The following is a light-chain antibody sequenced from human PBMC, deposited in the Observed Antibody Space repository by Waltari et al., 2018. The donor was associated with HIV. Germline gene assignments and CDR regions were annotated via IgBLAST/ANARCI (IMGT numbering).Light chain of an antibody. CDR1: VLPKQS. CDR3: QSAESTGIGV. V-gene: IGLV3-25*03. Sequence: SYELTQPPSVSVSPGQTARITCSGDVLPKQSAYWYPQMPGQAPVLVIYKDSESPSGIPERFSASSSGTTVTLTISGVQAEDEADYYCQSAESTGIGVFGGGTKLTVL. J-gene: IGLJ3*02. CDR2: KDS.